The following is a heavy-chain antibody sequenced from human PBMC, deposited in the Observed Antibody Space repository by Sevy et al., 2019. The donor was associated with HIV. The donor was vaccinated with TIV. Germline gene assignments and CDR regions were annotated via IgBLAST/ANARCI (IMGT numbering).Heavy chain of an antibody. CDR3: ARLQPDGLSTLFFDY. V-gene: IGHV4-38-2*01. CDR2: FYDSGST. Sequence: SETLSLTCAVSGYSISSGYYWGWIRQPPGKGLEWIGSFYDSGSTYYNPSLKLRVTISVDTSKNQFSLKLSSVTAADTAVYYCARLQPDGLSTLFFDYWGQGTLVTVSS. CDR1: GYSISSGYY. J-gene: IGHJ4*02.